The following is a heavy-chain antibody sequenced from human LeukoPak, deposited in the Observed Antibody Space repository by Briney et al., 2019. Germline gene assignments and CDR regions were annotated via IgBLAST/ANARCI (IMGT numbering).Heavy chain of an antibody. D-gene: IGHD6-19*01. CDR1: GGSFSGYY. CDR2: INHSGST. J-gene: IGHJ4*02. V-gene: IGHV4-34*01. Sequence: SETLSLTCAVYGGSFSGYYWSWIRQPPGKGLEWIGEINHSGSTNYNPSLKSRVTISVDTSKNQFSLKLSSVTAADTAVYYCARSLSPGIAVAWGQGTLVTVSS. CDR3: ARSLSPGIAVA.